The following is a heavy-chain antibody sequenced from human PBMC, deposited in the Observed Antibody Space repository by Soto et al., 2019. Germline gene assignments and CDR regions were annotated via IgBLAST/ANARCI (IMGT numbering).Heavy chain of an antibody. V-gene: IGHV3-33*01. CDR3: VIVPFTAMVNLIDY. D-gene: IGHD5-18*01. Sequence: PGGSLRLSCVASGFTFSTYGMHWVRQAPGKGLEWVAVIWYDGNNKYYADSVKGRFTISRDNSKNTLYLQMNGLRAEDTAVYYCVIVPFTAMVNLIDYWGQGSLVPVSS. CDR1: GFTFSTYG. J-gene: IGHJ4*02. CDR2: IWYDGNNK.